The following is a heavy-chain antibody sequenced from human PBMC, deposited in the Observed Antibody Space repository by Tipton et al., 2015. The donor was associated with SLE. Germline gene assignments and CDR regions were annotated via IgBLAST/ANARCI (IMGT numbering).Heavy chain of an antibody. CDR2: IYYSGST. CDR3: ARGEAIAVADY. D-gene: IGHD6-19*01. J-gene: IGHJ4*02. Sequence: TLSLTCTVSGDSIRSYYWSWIRQPPGKGLEWIGYIYYSGSTNYNPSLKSRVTISVDTSKNQFSLKLSSVTAAGTAVYYCARGEAIAVADYWGQGTLVTVSS. V-gene: IGHV4-59*01. CDR1: GDSIRSYY.